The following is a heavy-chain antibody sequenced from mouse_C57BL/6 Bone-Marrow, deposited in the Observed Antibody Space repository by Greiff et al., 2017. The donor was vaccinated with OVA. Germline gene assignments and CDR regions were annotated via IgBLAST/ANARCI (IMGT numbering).Heavy chain of an antibody. CDR2: IHPNSGST. J-gene: IGHJ2*01. D-gene: IGHD2-3*01. CDR1: GYTFTSYW. Sequence: VQLQQPGAELVKPGASVKLSCKASGYTFTSYWMHWVKQRPGQGLEWIGMIHPNSGSTNYNEKFKSKATLTVDKSSSTAYMQLSSLTSEDSAVYYCARSFIYDGYYNYWGQGTTLTVAS. V-gene: IGHV1-64*01. CDR3: ARSFIYDGYYNY.